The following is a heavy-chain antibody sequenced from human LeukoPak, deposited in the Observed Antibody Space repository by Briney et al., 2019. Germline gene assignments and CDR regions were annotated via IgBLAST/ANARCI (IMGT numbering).Heavy chain of an antibody. CDR3: ARPRSRISWFDP. Sequence: SETLSLTCTVSGGSISSYYWSWIRQPPGKGLEWIGYIYYSGSTNYNPSLKSRVTISVDTSKNQFSLKLSSVTAADTSIYYCARPRSRISWFDPWGQGTLVTVSS. CDR1: GGSISSYY. D-gene: IGHD2-15*01. CDR2: IYYSGST. J-gene: IGHJ5*02. V-gene: IGHV4-59*08.